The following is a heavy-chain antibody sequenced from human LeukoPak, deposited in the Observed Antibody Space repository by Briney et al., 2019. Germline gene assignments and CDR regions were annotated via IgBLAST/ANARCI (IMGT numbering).Heavy chain of an antibody. CDR3: ARVLGSRFEYSSSTSCYPPNWFDP. Sequence: PSETLSLTCTVSGGSISSSSYYWGWIRQPPGKGLEWIGSIYYSGSTYYNPSLKSRVTISVNTSKNQFSLKLSSVTAADTAVYYCARVLGSRFEYSSSTSCYPPNWFDPWGQGTLVTVSS. V-gene: IGHV4-39*07. CDR2: IYYSGST. CDR1: GGSISSSSYY. J-gene: IGHJ5*02. D-gene: IGHD2-2*01.